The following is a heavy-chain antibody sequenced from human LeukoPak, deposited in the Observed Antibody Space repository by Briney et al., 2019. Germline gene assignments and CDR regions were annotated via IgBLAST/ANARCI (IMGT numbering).Heavy chain of an antibody. CDR2: ISAYNGNT. V-gene: IGHV1-18*01. CDR3: AKDLGCGGGDCYSDDYFDY. J-gene: IGHJ4*02. D-gene: IGHD2-21*02. CDR1: GYTFTSYG. Sequence: RASVKVSCKASGYTFTSYGISWVRQAPGQGLEWMGWISAYNGNTNYAQKLQGRVTMTTDTSTSTAYMELRSLRSDDTAVYYCAKDLGCGGGDCYSDDYFDYWGQGTLVTVSS.